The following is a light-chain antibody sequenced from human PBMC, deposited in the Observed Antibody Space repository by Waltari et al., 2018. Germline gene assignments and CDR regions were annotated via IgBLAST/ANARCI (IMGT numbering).Light chain of an antibody. V-gene: IGLV4-69*01. J-gene: IGLJ2*01. Sequence: QRGEGPRDLMKVNRGGSHIKGDGIPDRFSGSSSGAERYLAISSLHSEDEADYYCQNWDTVNHVIFGGGTKLTVL. CDR3: QNWDTVNHVI. CDR2: VNRGGSH.